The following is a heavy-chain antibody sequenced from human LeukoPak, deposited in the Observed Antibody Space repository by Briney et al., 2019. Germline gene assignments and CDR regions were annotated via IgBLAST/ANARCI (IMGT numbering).Heavy chain of an antibody. CDR2: ISSSSSNT. Sequence: PGGSLRLSCAASGFTFSSYNMIWFRQAPGKGPEWVSAISSSSSNTYDSDSVKGRFTISRDNSKNTLYLQMNSLRAEDTAVYYCANWGIVVPAATHYYYGMDVWGQGTTVTVSS. D-gene: IGHD2-2*01. J-gene: IGHJ6*02. CDR1: GFTFSSYN. CDR3: ANWGIVVPAATHYYYGMDV. V-gene: IGHV3-23*01.